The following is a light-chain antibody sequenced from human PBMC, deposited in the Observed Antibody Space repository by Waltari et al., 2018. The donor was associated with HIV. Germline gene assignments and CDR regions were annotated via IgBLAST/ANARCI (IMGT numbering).Light chain of an antibody. CDR3: QSADTSGTSV. V-gene: IGLV3-25*03. CDR2: KDT. J-gene: IGLJ1*01. Sequence: SYELTQPPSVSVSPGQTARITCSGDALPKQYSFWYQQKPGQAPVLIIYKDTERPSGIPERFSGSTSGTTITLTISGVQAEDEADYYCQSADTSGTSVFGIGTKVTVL. CDR1: ALPKQY.